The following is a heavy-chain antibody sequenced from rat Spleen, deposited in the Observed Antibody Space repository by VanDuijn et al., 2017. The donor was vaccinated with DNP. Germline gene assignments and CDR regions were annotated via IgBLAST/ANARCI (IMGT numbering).Heavy chain of an antibody. Sequence: EVQLVETGGDLVQPGRSLKLSCAASGFTFSDFAMAWVRQVPTKGLEWFATISTNGGGTYYRDSVRGRFTISRDNAEDTLFLQMNSLRSEDTATYYCATSSYFGYDYGFAYWGQGTLVTVSS. V-gene: IGHV5S13*01. CDR1: GFTFSDFA. J-gene: IGHJ3*01. CDR3: ATSSYFGYDYGFAY. CDR2: ISTNGGGT. D-gene: IGHD1-7*01.